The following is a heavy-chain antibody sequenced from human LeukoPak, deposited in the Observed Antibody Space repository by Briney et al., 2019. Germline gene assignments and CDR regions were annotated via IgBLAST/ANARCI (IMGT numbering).Heavy chain of an antibody. Sequence: GGSLRLSCAASGFTFSSYSMNWVRQAPGKGLEWVSSISTSSSYIYYADSVKGRITISRDNARKSLYLQMNSLRAEDTAVYYCARDLSANGYDGLDYWGQGTLVTVSS. CDR3: ARDLSANGYDGLDY. V-gene: IGHV3-21*04. CDR2: ISTSSSYI. CDR1: GFTFSSYS. D-gene: IGHD5-12*01. J-gene: IGHJ4*02.